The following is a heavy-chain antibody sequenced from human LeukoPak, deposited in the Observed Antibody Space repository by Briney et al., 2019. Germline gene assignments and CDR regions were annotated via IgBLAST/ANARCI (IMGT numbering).Heavy chain of an antibody. D-gene: IGHD6-6*01. CDR3: AKDHGSTATFDY. V-gene: IGHV3-23*01. CDR1: GFTFSDYY. Sequence: PGGSLRLSCAASGFTFSDYYMSWVRQAPGKGLEWVSAISGSGGSTYYADSVKGRFTISRDNSKNTLYLQMNSLRAEDTAVYYCAKDHGSTATFDYWGQGTLVTVSS. CDR2: ISGSGGST. J-gene: IGHJ4*02.